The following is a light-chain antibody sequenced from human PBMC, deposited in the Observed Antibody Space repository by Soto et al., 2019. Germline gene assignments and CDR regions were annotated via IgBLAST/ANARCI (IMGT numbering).Light chain of an antibody. CDR3: QQYYSAPIP. Sequence: DIVMTQSPDSLAVSLGERATINCKSSESVFYGSNNNNYLAWYQQKPGQPPKLXIYWASTRESGVPDRFSGSASGTDFTLTISSLQAEDVAVYYCQQYYSAPIPFGQGTRLEIK. V-gene: IGKV4-1*01. CDR2: WAS. J-gene: IGKJ5*01. CDR1: ESVFYGSNNNNY.